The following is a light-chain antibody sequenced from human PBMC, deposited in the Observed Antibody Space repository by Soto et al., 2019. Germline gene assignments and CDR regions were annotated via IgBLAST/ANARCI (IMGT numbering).Light chain of an antibody. CDR1: SSDVGGYNY. V-gene: IGLV2-14*01. CDR2: DVT. CDR3: SSYTSSSTPLV. J-gene: IGLJ3*02. Sequence: QSALTQPASVSGSPGQSITISCTGTSSDVGGYNYVSWYQQHPGKAPKLMNYDVTNRPSGVSNRFSGSKSGNTASLTISGLQAEDEADYDCSSYTSSSTPLVFGGGTKVTVL.